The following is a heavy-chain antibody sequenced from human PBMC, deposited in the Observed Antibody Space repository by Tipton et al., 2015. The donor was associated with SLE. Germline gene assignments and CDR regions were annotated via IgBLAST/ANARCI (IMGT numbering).Heavy chain of an antibody. V-gene: IGHV3-23*03. J-gene: IGHJ1*01. CDR3: AKVINDWNYE. D-gene: IGHD1-7*01. Sequence: SLRLSCAASGFTFSSYAMSWVRQAPGKGLEWVSLFHSGGSTYYADSVKGRFTISRDNSKNTLYLQMNSLRTEDTAVYYCAKVINDWNYEWGPGTLVTVSS. CDR1: GFTFSSYA. CDR2: FHSGGST.